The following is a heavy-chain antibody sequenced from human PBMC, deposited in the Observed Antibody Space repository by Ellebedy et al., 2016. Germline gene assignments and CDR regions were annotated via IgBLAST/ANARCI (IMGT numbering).Heavy chain of an antibody. Sequence: SVKVSXKASRGTFSSYAISWVRQAPGQGLEWMGGIIPIFGTANYAQKFQGRVTITADESTSTAYMELSSLRSEDTAVYYCARGDIVVVTAIRYYYYGMDVWGQGTTVTVSS. D-gene: IGHD2-21*02. J-gene: IGHJ6*02. CDR1: RGTFSSYA. V-gene: IGHV1-69*13. CDR2: IIPIFGTA. CDR3: ARGDIVVVTAIRYYYYGMDV.